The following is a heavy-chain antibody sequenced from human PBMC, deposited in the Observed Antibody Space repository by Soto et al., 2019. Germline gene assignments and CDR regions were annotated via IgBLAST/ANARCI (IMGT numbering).Heavy chain of an antibody. Sequence: SLNVSCNVSEYNFSSYLIAWVRLIPGKGLEWMGLIYPGDSDTRCSPSCQGKGTISADQSINTAYLQWSILKASDTAMYFCARRALRAGHQHFEYWGQRTLVPVSS. V-gene: IGHV5-51*01. CDR1: EYNFSSYL. CDR2: IYPGDSDT. CDR3: ARRALRAGHQHFEY. J-gene: IGHJ4*02.